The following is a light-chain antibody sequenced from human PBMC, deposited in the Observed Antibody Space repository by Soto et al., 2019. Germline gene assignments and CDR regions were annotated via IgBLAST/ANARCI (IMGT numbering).Light chain of an antibody. CDR2: EVN. Sequence: QSALTQPASVSGSPGQSITISCTGTSSDVGGYNYVSWYQQHPGKAPKLMIYEVNNRPSGVSNRFSGSKSGNTASLIISGLQAEDEADYYCSSYTSSSTWVFGGGTKVTVL. V-gene: IGLV2-14*01. CDR3: SSYTSSSTWV. J-gene: IGLJ3*02. CDR1: SSDVGGYNY.